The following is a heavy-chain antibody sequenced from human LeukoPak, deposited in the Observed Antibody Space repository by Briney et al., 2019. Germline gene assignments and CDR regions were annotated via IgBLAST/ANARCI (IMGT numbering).Heavy chain of an antibody. CDR1: GYTFTSYG. J-gene: IGHJ2*01. CDR2: ISGYNGNT. CDR3: ARVFHIAVAGPKLDL. V-gene: IGHV1-18*01. Sequence: ASVKVSCKTSGYTFTSYGVSWVRQAPGQGLEWMGWISGYNGNTNYAQKYRGRVTMTTDTSTSTVYMELRSLRSDDTAVYYCARVFHIAVAGPKLDLWGRGTLVTVSS. D-gene: IGHD6-19*01.